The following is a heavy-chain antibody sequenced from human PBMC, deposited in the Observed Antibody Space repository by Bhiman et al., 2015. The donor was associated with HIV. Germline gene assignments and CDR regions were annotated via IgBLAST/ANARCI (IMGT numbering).Heavy chain of an antibody. J-gene: IGHJ4*02. CDR1: GFIFDDYG. V-gene: IGHV3-43*01. Sequence: EVQLVESGGGVLRPGGSLRLSCEGFGFIFDDYGLSWVRQAPGKGLEWVSLITSDGSDSYYSDSVKGRFTISRDYSTNSLYLQMNSLRSEDTALYYCTLGGHWLSPFFDYWGQGTRVTVSS. D-gene: IGHD3-16*01. CDR2: ITSDGSDS. CDR3: TLGGHWLSPFFDY.